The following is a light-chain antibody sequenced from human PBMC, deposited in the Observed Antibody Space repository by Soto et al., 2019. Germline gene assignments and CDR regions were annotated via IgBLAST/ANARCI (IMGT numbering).Light chain of an antibody. CDR1: RGISSN. CDR3: HQYNNWPPWT. J-gene: IGKJ1*01. CDR2: GAS. Sequence: EIVMTQSPGTLSVSPGGRSTLSCIASRGISSNLAWYQQKPGQAPRLLIYGASTRATGIPARFSGSGSGTEFTLTISSLQSEDFAVYYCHQYNNWPPWTFGQGTKVDIK. V-gene: IGKV3-15*01.